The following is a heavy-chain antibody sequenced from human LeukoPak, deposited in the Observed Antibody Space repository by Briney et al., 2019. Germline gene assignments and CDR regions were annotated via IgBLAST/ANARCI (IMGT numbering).Heavy chain of an antibody. CDR1: GGSISSYY. J-gene: IGHJ6*03. D-gene: IGHD3-22*01. CDR2: IYYNGST. CDR3: ARHTNYYDSSVYTTYYMDV. V-gene: IGHV4-59*08. Sequence: SETLSLTCTVSGGSISSYYWSWIRQPPGNGREWIGYIYYNGSTYYHPSLKGRVTISVDTSKTQFALKLSSVTAADTAVYYCARHTNYYDSSVYTTYYMDVWGKGTTVTVSS.